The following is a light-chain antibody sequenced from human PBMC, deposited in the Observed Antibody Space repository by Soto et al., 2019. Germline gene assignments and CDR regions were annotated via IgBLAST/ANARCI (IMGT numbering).Light chain of an antibody. CDR3: QQYNNWPII. CDR1: QSVSSY. Sequence: EIVLTQSPATLSVSPGDIATLSFSASQSVSSYLAWYQQKPGQAPRLLIYGASTRATGVPARFSGSGSGTEFTLTISSLQSEDFAVYFCQQYNNWPIIFGQGTRLEIK. J-gene: IGKJ5*01. CDR2: GAS. V-gene: IGKV3-15*01.